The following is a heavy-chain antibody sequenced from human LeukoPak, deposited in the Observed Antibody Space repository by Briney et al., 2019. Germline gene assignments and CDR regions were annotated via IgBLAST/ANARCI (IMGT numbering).Heavy chain of an antibody. CDR3: ARDTGYSSGWFPFDY. CDR2: IYYSGST. J-gene: IGHJ4*02. V-gene: IGHV4-30-4*01. D-gene: IGHD6-19*01. Sequence: PSETLSLTCTVSGGSISSGDYYWSWIRQPPGKGLEWIGYIYYSGSTYYNPSLKSRVTISVDTSKNQFSLKLSSVTAADTAVYYCARDTGYSSGWFPFDYWGQGTLVTVSS. CDR1: GGSISSGDYY.